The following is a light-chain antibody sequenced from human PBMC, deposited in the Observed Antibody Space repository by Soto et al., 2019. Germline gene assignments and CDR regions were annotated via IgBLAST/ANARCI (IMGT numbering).Light chain of an antibody. CDR1: QSLSGT. J-gene: IGKJ1*01. Sequence: EIVMTQSPATLSVSLGERATLSCKASQSLSGTVAWYQQKFGQAPRLLIHSASTRAAGVPLRFSGSGSGTVCTLTISSLQSDDVGVYYCQQYKDWPTTLGQGTKVDIK. CDR3: QQYKDWPTT. V-gene: IGKV3-15*01. CDR2: SAS.